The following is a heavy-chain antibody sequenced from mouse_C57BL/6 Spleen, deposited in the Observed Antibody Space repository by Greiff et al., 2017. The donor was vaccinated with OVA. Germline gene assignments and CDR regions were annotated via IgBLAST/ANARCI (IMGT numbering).Heavy chain of an antibody. D-gene: IGHD2-4*01. CDR1: GYTFTSYW. V-gene: IGHV1-5*01. Sequence: EVKLQESGTVLARPGASVKMSCKTSGYTFTSYWMHWVKQRPGQGLEWIGAIYPGNSDTSYNQKFKGKAKLTAVTSASTAYMELSSLTNEDSAVYYCTRTIPYDYDEAWFAYWGQGTLVTVSA. CDR2: IYPGNSDT. CDR3: TRTIPYDYDEAWFAY. J-gene: IGHJ3*01.